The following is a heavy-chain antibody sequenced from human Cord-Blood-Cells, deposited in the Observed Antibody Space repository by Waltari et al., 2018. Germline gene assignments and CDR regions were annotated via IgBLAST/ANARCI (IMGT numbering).Heavy chain of an antibody. CDR2: INQSGST. V-gene: IGHV4-34*01. CDR3: ASYYYYGSSGYYFDY. J-gene: IGHJ4*02. Sequence: QVQLQQWGAGLLKPSETLSLTCAAYGGSFSGYHWRSIRHPPGKGLEWIGEINQSGSTNYNPSLKSRVTISVDTSKNQFSLKLSAVTAADTAVYYGASYYYYGSSGYYFDYWGQGTLVTVSS. CDR1: GGSFSGYH. D-gene: IGHD3-22*01.